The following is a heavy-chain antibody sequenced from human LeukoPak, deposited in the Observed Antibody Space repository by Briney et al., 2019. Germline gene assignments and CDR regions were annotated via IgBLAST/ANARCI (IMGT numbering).Heavy chain of an antibody. CDR1: GYSFTDYY. CDR3: ARADRLHGGPYLIGP. V-gene: IGHV1-2*02. D-gene: IGHD2-21*01. CDR2: INPNSGGT. J-gene: IGHJ5*02. Sequence: ASVKVSCKTSGYSFTDYYMHWVRQAPGQGLEWMGGINPNSGGTSAAQKFQGRVTMTRDTSNTTVYMEVSWLTSDDTAIYYCARADRLHGGPYLIGPWGQGTLVTVSS.